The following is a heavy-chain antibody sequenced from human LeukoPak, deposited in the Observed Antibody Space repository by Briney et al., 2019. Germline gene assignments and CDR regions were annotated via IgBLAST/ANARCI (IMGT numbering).Heavy chain of an antibody. CDR3: ARDSYGMDV. CDR2: ISYDGSNK. J-gene: IGHJ6*02. Sequence: GGSLRLSCAASGFTFSNYAMPWFRQAPGKGLEWVAIISYDGSNKYYADSVKGRFTISRDNSKNTLDLQMNSLRVEDTAVYYCARDSYGMDVWGQGTTVTVSS. CDR1: GFTFSNYA. V-gene: IGHV3-30*04.